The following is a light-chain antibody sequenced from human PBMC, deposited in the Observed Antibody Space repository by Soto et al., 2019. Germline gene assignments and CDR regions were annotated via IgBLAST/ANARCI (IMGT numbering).Light chain of an antibody. CDR3: SSYSGSNTVL. J-gene: IGLJ2*01. CDR1: SSDIGAYNY. V-gene: IGLV2-8*01. CDR2: EVT. Sequence: QSVLTQPPSASGSPGQSITISCTGTSSDIGAYNYVSWYQQHPGKAPKLIIYEVTRRPSGAPDRFSGSKSGNTASLTVSGLQAEDETDYYCSSYSGSNTVLFGGGTKLTVL.